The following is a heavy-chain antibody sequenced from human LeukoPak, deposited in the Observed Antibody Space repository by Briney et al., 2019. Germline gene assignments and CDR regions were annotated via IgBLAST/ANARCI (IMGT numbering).Heavy chain of an antibody. CDR2: IIPIFGTA. D-gene: IGHD5-24*01. J-gene: IGHJ4*02. Sequence: SVKVSCKASGGTFSSYAISWVRQAPGQGLEWMGGIIPIFGTANYAQKFQGRVTITTDETTSTAYMELSSLRSEDTAVYYCARDGTGDGYNYGYWGQGTLVTVSS. CDR3: ARDGTGDGYNYGY. V-gene: IGHV1-69*05. CDR1: GGTFSSYA.